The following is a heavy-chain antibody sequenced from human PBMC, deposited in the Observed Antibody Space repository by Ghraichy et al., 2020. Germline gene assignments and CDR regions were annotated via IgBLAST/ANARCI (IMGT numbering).Heavy chain of an antibody. CDR3: AKEVGFNYYGRSGPELDY. CDR1: GFTFSSYA. CDR2: MSGSGGST. J-gene: IGHJ4*02. D-gene: IGHD3-22*01. V-gene: IGHV3-23*01. Sequence: GGSLRLSCAASGFTFSSYAMSWVRQAPGSGLEWVSSMSGSGGSTYYADSVKGRFTISRDNSKNTLYLQMNSLRAEDTAVYYCAKEVGFNYYGRSGPELDYWSQGTLVTVPS.